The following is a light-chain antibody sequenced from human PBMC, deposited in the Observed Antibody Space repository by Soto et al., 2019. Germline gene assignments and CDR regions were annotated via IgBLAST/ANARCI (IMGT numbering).Light chain of an antibody. J-gene: IGKJ1*01. CDR3: QQYGNSPWT. CDR2: GAS. CDR1: QSVXSSY. V-gene: IGKV3-20*01. Sequence: IVLTQSPGTLSLSPGERATLSCRASQSVXSSYLAWDAQKPGQAPRLRTDGASSRATGSPDRLSGGGSGTDFTLTISSLKPEDFAAYYCQQYGNSPWTFGQGTKVDIK.